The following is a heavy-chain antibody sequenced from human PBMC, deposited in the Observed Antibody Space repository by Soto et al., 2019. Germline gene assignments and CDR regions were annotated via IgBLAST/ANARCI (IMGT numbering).Heavy chain of an antibody. CDR3: ARDXXDFWSGXFDY. Sequence: EVHLVESGGRVVQPGGSLRLSCAASGFRFSDYSMNWVRQAPGRGLEWVSYISSSSFTIHYADSVEGRFAISRDNAKNSLYLQMNSLRAEDTAVYXCARDXXDFWSGXFDYWXQGALVTVSS. CDR1: GFRFSDYS. V-gene: IGHV3-48*01. D-gene: IGHD3-3*01. CDR2: ISSSSFTI. J-gene: IGHJ4*02.